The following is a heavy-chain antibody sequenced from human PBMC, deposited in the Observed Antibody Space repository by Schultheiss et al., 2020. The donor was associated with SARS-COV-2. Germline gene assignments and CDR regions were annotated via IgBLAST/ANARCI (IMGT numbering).Heavy chain of an antibody. J-gene: IGHJ5*02. V-gene: IGHV1-2*06. Sequence: ASVKVSCKASGYTFTSYAMHWVRQAPGQGLEWMGRINPNSGGTNYAQKFQGRVTMTRDTSISTAYMELSRLRSDDTAVYYCARALGSPYTSPRFDPWGQGTLVTVSS. CDR3: ARALGSPYTSPRFDP. D-gene: IGHD2-2*02. CDR1: GYTFTSYA. CDR2: INPNSGGT.